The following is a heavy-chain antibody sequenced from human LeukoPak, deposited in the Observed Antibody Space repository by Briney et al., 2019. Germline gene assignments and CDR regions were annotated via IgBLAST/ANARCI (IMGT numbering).Heavy chain of an antibody. CDR2: ISWNSGSI. J-gene: IGHJ6*02. D-gene: IGHD2-15*01. V-gene: IGHV3-9*01. CDR3: AKDTVGYCSGGSCPENYYYGMDV. Sequence: GGSLRLSCAASGFTFDDYAMHWVRQAPGKGLEWVSGISWNSGSIGYADSVKGRFTISRDNAKNSLYLQMNSLRAEDTALYYCAKDTVGYCSGGSCPENYYYGMDVWGQGTTVTVSS. CDR1: GFTFDDYA.